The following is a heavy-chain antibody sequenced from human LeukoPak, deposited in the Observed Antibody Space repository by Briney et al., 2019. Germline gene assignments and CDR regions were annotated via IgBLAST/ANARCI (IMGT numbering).Heavy chain of an antibody. Sequence: KTSETLSLTCTVSVGSISNNYGTWIRRPPGRGREWIGYIYSNGATSYNPSLKSRATMSVDTSKNQFSLKLTSVTAADTAVYYCAKYGGSGWVIDYWGQGTLVTVSS. CDR2: IYSNGAT. V-gene: IGHV4-59*08. J-gene: IGHJ4*02. CDR3: AKYGGSGWVIDY. D-gene: IGHD6-19*01. CDR1: VGSISNNY.